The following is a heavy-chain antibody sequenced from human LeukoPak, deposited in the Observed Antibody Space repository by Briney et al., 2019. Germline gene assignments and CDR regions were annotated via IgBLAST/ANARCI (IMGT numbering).Heavy chain of an antibody. D-gene: IGHD5-24*01. CDR1: GYSISSGYY. CDR3: ARQSRDGYNYDY. V-gene: IGHV4-38-2*02. CDR2: IYHSGST. J-gene: IGHJ4*02. Sequence: SETLSLTCTVSGYSISSGYYWGWIRQPPGKGLEWIGSIYHSGSTYYNPSLKSRVTISVDTSKNQFSLKLSSVTAADTAVYYCARQSRDGYNYDYWGQGTLVTVSS.